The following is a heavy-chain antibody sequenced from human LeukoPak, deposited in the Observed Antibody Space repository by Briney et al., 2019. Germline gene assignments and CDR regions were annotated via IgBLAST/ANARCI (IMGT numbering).Heavy chain of an antibody. D-gene: IGHD2-15*01. CDR1: GLTFRTYG. CDR2: IFYDGTTK. V-gene: IGHV3-33*03. J-gene: IGHJ4*02. Sequence: GRSLRLSSAASGLTFRTYGMHWVRQAPGKGLEWVATIFYDGTTKYYTDSVKGRFTISRDNSKSTLYLQMNSLSDDDTAVYYCATDGPPEEVVGATFDYWGQGTLVTVSS. CDR3: ATDGPPEEVVGATFDY.